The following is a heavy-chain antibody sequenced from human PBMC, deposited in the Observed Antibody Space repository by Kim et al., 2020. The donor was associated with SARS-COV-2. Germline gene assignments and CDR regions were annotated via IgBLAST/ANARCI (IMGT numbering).Heavy chain of an antibody. D-gene: IGHD6-13*01. CDR2: ISAYNGNT. CDR3: ARVLGSSWYRDLGYYYGMDV. J-gene: IGHJ6*02. Sequence: ASVKVSCKASGYTFTSYGISWVRQAPGQGLEWMGWISAYNGNTNYAQKLQGRVTMTTDTSTSTAYMELRSLRSDDTAVYYCARVLGSSWYRDLGYYYGMDVWGQGTTVTVSS. V-gene: IGHV1-18*01. CDR1: GYTFTSYG.